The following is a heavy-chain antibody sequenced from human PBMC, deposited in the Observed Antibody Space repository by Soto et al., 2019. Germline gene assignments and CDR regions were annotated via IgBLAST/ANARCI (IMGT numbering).Heavy chain of an antibody. V-gene: IGHV4-30-4*01. CDR3: AREGGESSDGLYYFDS. Sequence: SETLSLTCTVSGGSTSSDNYWSWIRQPPGKGLEWIGHIYYSGNTDYNPSLESRLAISIDTSKNQFSLKLSSVTAADTAVYFCAREGGESSDGLYYFDSWGQGSLVTVSS. J-gene: IGHJ4*02. CDR2: IYYSGNT. CDR1: GGSTSSDNY. D-gene: IGHD3-16*01.